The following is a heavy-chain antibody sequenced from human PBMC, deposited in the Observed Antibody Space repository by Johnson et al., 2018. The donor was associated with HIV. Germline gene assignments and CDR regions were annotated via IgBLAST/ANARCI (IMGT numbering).Heavy chain of an antibody. CDR2: IKQDGSAK. V-gene: IGHV3-7*03. J-gene: IGHJ3*02. CDR3: AKDKEWELLGAFDI. D-gene: IGHD1-26*01. Sequence: VQLVESGGGLIQPGGSLRLSCSASGFSFSGYWMHWVRQAPGKGLEWVANIKQDGSAKYYVDSVKGRFTISRDNAKNSLYLQMNSLRAEDTALYYCAKDKEWELLGAFDIWGQGTMVTVSS. CDR1: GFSFSGYW.